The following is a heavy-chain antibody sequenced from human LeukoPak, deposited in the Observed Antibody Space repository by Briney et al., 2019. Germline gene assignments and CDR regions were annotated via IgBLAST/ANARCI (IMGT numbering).Heavy chain of an antibody. CDR3: ARGGVITMIVVVTSGYFDY. V-gene: IGHV4-59*01. CDR2: IYYSGST. J-gene: IGHJ4*02. D-gene: IGHD3-22*01. Sequence: SETLSLTCTVSGGSISSYYWSWIRQPPGKGLEWIGYIYYSGSTNYNPSLKSRVTISVDTSKNQFSLKLSSVTAEDTAVYYCARGGVITMIVVVTSGYFDYWGQGTLVTVSS. CDR1: GGSISSYY.